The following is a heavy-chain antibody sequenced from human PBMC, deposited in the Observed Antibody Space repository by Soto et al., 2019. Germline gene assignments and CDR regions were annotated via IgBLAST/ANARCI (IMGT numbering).Heavy chain of an antibody. CDR1: GGSISSSSYY. V-gene: IGHV4-39*01. CDR2: IYYSGST. CDR3: ARHLVATAMGVNYYYGMDV. J-gene: IGHJ6*02. D-gene: IGHD5-18*01. Sequence: SETLSLTCTVSGGSISSSSYYWGWIRQPPGKGLEWIGSIYYSGSTYYNPSLKSRVTISVDTPKNQFSLKLSSVTAADTAVYYCARHLVATAMGVNYYYGMDVWGQGTTVTVSS.